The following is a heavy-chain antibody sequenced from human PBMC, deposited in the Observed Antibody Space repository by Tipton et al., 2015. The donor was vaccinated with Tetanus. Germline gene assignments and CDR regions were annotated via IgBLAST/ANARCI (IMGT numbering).Heavy chain of an antibody. Sequence: SLRLSCAASGFTFSDYFMSWVRQAPGKGLEWLAVSWYDGTDKYYADSVKGRFTISRDNSKNTLYLQMDSLRAGDTALYYCAREADCSGGSCFSGDFDTWGQGTQVTVSS. CDR2: SWYDGTDK. V-gene: IGHV3-33*08. CDR3: AREADCSGGSCFSGDFDT. D-gene: IGHD2-15*01. J-gene: IGHJ4*02. CDR1: GFTFSDYF.